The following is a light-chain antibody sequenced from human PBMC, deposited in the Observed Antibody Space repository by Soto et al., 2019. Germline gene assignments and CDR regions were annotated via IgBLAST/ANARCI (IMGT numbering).Light chain of an antibody. CDR3: QQYPGYT. V-gene: IGKV3-20*01. CDR1: QSVSSSY. J-gene: IGKJ2*01. CDR2: GAS. Sequence: EIVLTQSPGTLSLSPGERATLSCRASQSVSSSYLAWYQQKPGQAPRLLIYGASSRATGIPDRFSCSGSGTDFTLTISRLEPEDFAVYYCQQYPGYTFGQGNKLEIK.